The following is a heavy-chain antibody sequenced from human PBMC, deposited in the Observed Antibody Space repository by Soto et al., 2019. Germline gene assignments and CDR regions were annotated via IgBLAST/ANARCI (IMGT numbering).Heavy chain of an antibody. Sequence: EVQLVESGGGLIQPGGSLRLSCAVSGFTVSNNYMSWVRQAPGKGLEGVSVIYSGGYTAYGDSVKGRFTISRDNSKNTLTPKKNSLGADDPALFFCATPRGGGSYWGQGTLVTVSS. CDR2: IYSGGYT. D-gene: IGHD3-16*01. V-gene: IGHV3-53*01. CDR3: ATPRGGGSY. CDR1: GFTVSNNY. J-gene: IGHJ4*02.